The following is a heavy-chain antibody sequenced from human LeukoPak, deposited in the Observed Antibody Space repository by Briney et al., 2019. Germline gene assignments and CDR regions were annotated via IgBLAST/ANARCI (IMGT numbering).Heavy chain of an antibody. CDR1: GGSIISHY. J-gene: IGHJ3*02. CDR3: ARRGSAFDI. CDR2: IYYSGRT. V-gene: IGHV4-59*11. Sequence: SETLSLTCTVSGGSIISHYWSWIRQPPGKGLEWIGYIYYSGRTNYNPSLKSRVTISVDTSKNQFSLKLSSVTAADTAVYYCARRGSAFDIWGQGTMVTVSS. D-gene: IGHD2-15*01.